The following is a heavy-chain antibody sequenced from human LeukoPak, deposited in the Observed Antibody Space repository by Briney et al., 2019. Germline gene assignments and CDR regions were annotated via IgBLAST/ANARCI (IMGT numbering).Heavy chain of an antibody. CDR2: TYVRGNA. J-gene: IGHJ6*03. CDR1: GRSMTRVF. CDR3: ARDSPPAGLPYLDV. D-gene: IGHD2-2*01. Sequence: SETLSLTCFVSGRSMTRVFCTWIRHPPGKGPERIGNTYVRGNANTTPSLKNLNTISVDTPKTQISLILKSMTVADTGMYFCARDSPPAGLPYLDVWGKGNTVTVSS. V-gene: IGHV4-59*01.